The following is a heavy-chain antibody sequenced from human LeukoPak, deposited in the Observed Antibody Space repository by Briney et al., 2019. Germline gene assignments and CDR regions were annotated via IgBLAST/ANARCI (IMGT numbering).Heavy chain of an antibody. CDR1: GLTFDDYA. D-gene: IGHD5-18*01. Sequence: GGSLRLSCAASGLTFDDYAMHWVRQAPGKGLEWVSGISWNGGNIGYADSVKGRFTISRDNAKNSLYLQMNSLRAEDTALYYCVKGRGNTYLHNYMDVWGKGTTVTVS. V-gene: IGHV3-9*01. CDR3: VKGRGNTYLHNYMDV. J-gene: IGHJ6*03. CDR2: ISWNGGNI.